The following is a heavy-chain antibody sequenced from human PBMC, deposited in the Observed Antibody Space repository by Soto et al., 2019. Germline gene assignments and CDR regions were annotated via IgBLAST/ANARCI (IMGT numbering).Heavy chain of an antibody. Sequence: SETLSLTCAVSGGSISSSNWWSWVRQPPGKGLEWIGEIYHSGSTNYNPSLKSRVTISVDKSKNQFSLKLRSVTAADTAVYYCARAGSSWYGYHYYGMDVWGQGTTVTVS. V-gene: IGHV4-4*02. CDR3: ARAGSSWYGYHYYGMDV. CDR1: GGSISSSNW. CDR2: IYHSGST. J-gene: IGHJ6*02. D-gene: IGHD6-13*01.